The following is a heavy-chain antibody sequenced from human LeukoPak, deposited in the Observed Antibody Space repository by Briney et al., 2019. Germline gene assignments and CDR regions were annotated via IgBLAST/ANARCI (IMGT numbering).Heavy chain of an antibody. Sequence: SETLSLTCAVYGGSFSGYYWSWIRQPPGKGLEWIGEINHSGSTNYNPSLKSRVTISVDTSKNQFSLKLSSVTAADTAVYYCARVYPGYSSSWYEGFFDCWGQGTLVTVSS. CDR2: INHSGST. V-gene: IGHV4-34*01. CDR3: ARVYPGYSSSWYEGFFDC. CDR1: GGSFSGYY. J-gene: IGHJ4*02. D-gene: IGHD6-13*01.